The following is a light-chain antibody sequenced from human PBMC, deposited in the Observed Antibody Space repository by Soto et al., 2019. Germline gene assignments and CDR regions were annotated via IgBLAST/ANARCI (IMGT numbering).Light chain of an antibody. CDR3: QQQGT. CDR1: QSLSSSY. CDR2: AAS. J-gene: IGKJ2*01. V-gene: IGKV3-20*01. Sequence: EIVLTQFPGTLSLSPGERATLSCRPSQSLSSSYVVWYQQKPGQAPRLLIYAASRRATGIPDRFSGSGSATEYTLTISRLEPEDSAGYYCQQQGTFGQGTKLEIK.